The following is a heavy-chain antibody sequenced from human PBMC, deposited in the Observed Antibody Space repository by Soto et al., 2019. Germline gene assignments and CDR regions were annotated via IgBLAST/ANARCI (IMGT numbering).Heavy chain of an antibody. CDR2: IVVGSGNT. J-gene: IGHJ6*02. D-gene: IGHD3-10*01. CDR3: AADPGYYYGSGPSDYYYYGMDV. CDR1: GFTFTSSA. V-gene: IGHV1-58*02. Sequence: SVKVSCKASGFTFTSSAMHWVRQARRQRLEWIGWIVVGSGNTNYAQKFQERVTITRDMSTSTAYMELSSLRSEDTAVYYCAADPGYYYGSGPSDYYYYGMDVWGQGTTVTVSS.